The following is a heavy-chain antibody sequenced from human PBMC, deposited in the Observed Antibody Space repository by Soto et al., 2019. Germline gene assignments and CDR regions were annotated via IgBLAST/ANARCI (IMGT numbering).Heavy chain of an antibody. CDR1: GGTFSSYT. CDR3: AREEMVGDCSSTSCFGEWFDP. V-gene: IGHV1-69*04. D-gene: IGHD2-2*01. Sequence: SVKVSCKASGGTFSSYTISWVRQAPGQGLEWMGRIIPILGIANYAQKFQGRVTITADKSTSTAYMELSSLRSEDTAVYYCAREEMVGDCSSTSCFGEWFDPWGQGTLVTVSS. J-gene: IGHJ5*02. CDR2: IIPILGIA.